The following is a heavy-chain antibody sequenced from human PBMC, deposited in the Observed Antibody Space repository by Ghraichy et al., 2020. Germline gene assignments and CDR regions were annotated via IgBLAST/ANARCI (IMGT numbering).Heavy chain of an antibody. CDR1: GFTFSSYS. V-gene: IGHV3-21*01. D-gene: IGHD6-19*01. CDR3: AREYSSGWNDY. CDR2: ISSSSSYI. Sequence: GGSLRLSCAASGFTFSSYSMNWVRQAPGKGLEWVSSISSSSSYIYYADSVKGRFTISRDNAKNSLYLQMSSLRAEDTAVYYCAREYSSGWNDYWGQGTLVTVSS. J-gene: IGHJ4*02.